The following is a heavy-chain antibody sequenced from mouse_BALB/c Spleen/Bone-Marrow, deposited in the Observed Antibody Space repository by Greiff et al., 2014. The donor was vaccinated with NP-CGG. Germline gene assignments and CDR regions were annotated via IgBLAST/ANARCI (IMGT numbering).Heavy chain of an antibody. D-gene: IGHD2-4*01. CDR1: GFTFSNYG. J-gene: IGHJ3*01. CDR3: ARGDDYVSWFAY. Sequence: EVKVVESGGGLVQPGGSLKLSCAASGFTFSNYGLFWVRRPPAKGLGLVANINSNGGYTYYPDSVKGRFIISRDNAKNTLYLQMSSLKSEDTAMYYCARGDDYVSWFAYWGQGTLVTVSA. CDR2: INSNGGYT. V-gene: IGHV5-6-3*01.